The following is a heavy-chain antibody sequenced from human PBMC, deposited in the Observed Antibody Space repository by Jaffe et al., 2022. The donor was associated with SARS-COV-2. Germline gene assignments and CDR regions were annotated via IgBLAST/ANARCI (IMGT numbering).Heavy chain of an antibody. CDR2: ITGDGRHT. CDR3: ARDTPTGFAFDI. J-gene: IGHJ3*02. Sequence: ELRLVESGGGLVQPGGSLRLSCAASGFTFETYPMHWVRQTPGRGLEYISSITGDGRHTSYATSVEGRFTISRDNSKNTLFLQMGSLRSEDMAVYYCARDTPTGFAFDIWGQGTKVTVSS. CDR1: GFTFETYP. V-gene: IGHV3-64*01. D-gene: IGHD3-9*01.